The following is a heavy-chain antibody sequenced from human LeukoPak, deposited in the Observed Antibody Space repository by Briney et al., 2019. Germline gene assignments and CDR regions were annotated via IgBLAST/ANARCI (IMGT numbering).Heavy chain of an antibody. V-gene: IGHV1-18*01. CDR2: IGADNAST. CDR1: GYTFVSYG. Sequence: GASVKVSCKASGYTFVSYGISWVRQAPGQGLEWMGWIGADNASTNYAQKLQGRVTMTTDTSTNTAYMELRSLTSDDTAVYFCARSGRTVTTHFDYWGQGTLVTVSS. CDR3: ARSGRTVTTHFDY. J-gene: IGHJ4*02. D-gene: IGHD4-17*01.